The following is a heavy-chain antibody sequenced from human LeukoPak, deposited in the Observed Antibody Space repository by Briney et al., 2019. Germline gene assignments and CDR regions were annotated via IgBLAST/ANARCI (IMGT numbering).Heavy chain of an antibody. V-gene: IGHV4-39*07. CDR2: IYYSGSI. D-gene: IGHD6-13*01. Sequence: SETLSLTCTVSGASISSSSYYWAWIRQPPGKGLEWIGSIYYSGSIYYSPSLKSRVTMSVDTSKNQFSLKLSSVTAADTAVYYCASLSTWLPHFDYWGLGTLVTVSS. J-gene: IGHJ4*02. CDR3: ASLSTWLPHFDY. CDR1: GASISSSSYY.